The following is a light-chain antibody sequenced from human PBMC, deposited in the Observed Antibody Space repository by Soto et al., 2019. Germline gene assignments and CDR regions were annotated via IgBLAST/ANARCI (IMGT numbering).Light chain of an antibody. J-gene: IGKJ5*01. V-gene: IGKV1-13*02. CDR2: DAS. CDR1: QGISSA. Sequence: AIQLTKSPSSLSASVGDRVTITCRASQGISSALAGYQQKPGKAPKLRIYDASSLEIGLPSRFSGSGYGTVFTLIISSLQQEDVASYYCQQFNSYSITVRQGTRLEIK. CDR3: QQFNSYSIT.